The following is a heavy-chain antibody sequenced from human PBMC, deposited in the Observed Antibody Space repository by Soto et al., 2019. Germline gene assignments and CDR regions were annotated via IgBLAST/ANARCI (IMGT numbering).Heavy chain of an antibody. Sequence: SVKVSCKASGGTFSSYAISWVRQAPGQGLEWMGGIIPIFGTANYAQKFQGRVTITADESTSTAYMELSSLRSEDTAVYYCARGRGYYDFWSGYLPYYFDYWGQGTLATVSS. CDR2: IIPIFGTA. D-gene: IGHD3-3*01. CDR1: GGTFSSYA. CDR3: ARGRGYYDFWSGYLPYYFDY. V-gene: IGHV1-69*13. J-gene: IGHJ4*02.